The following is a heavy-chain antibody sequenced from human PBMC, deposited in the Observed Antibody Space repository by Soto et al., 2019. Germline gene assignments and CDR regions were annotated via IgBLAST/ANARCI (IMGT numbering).Heavy chain of an antibody. V-gene: IGHV4-4*02. Sequence: QVQLQESGPGLVKPSGTLSLTCAVSGGSISSSNWWSWVRQPPGKGLEWIGEIYHSGSTNYNPSLKSRVTLSVEKSKNQFALKLSSVTAADTAVYYCARGDHVMEPNWFDPWGQGTLVTASS. CDR1: GGSISSSNW. D-gene: IGHD2-21*02. CDR2: IYHSGST. J-gene: IGHJ5*02. CDR3: ARGDHVMEPNWFDP.